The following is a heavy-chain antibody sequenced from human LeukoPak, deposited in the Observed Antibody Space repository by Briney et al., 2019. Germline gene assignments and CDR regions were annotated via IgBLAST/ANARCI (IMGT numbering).Heavy chain of an antibody. Sequence: GGSLRLSCAASGFTFSSYWMSWVRQAPGKGLEWVANIKKDGSEKYYVDSVKGRFTISRDNAKTSLYLQMNSLRAEDTAICYCARDPYSGSYGDSYYYYMDVWGKGTTVTISS. V-gene: IGHV3-7*01. CDR2: IKKDGSEK. CDR3: ARDPYSGSYGDSYYYYMDV. J-gene: IGHJ6*03. D-gene: IGHD1-26*01. CDR1: GFTFSSYW.